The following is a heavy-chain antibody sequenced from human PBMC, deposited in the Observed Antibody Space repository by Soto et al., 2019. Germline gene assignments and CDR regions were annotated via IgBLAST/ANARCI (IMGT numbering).Heavy chain of an antibody. Sequence: EVQLVESGGGLVKPGGSLRLSCAASRFTFSSYSMNWVRQAPGKGLEWVSSISSSSSYIYYADSVKGRFTISRDNAKNSLYLQMNSLRAEDTAVYYCARGNVPAAYYYYGMDVWGQGTTVTVSS. V-gene: IGHV3-21*01. J-gene: IGHJ6*02. CDR3: ARGNVPAAYYYYGMDV. CDR1: RFTFSSYS. CDR2: ISSSSSYI. D-gene: IGHD2-2*01.